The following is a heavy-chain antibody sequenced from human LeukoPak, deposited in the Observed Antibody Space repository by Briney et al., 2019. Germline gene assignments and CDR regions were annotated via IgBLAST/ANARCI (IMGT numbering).Heavy chain of an antibody. V-gene: IGHV1-3*03. J-gene: IGHJ4*02. D-gene: IGHD3-16*02. CDR3: ARGGGSTMITFGGVIAFDY. CDR2: INAGNGNT. CDR1: GYTFTSYA. Sequence: ASVKVSCKASGYTFTSYAMHWVRQAPGQRLEWMGWINAGNGNTKYSQEFQGRVTITRDTSASTAYMELSSLRSEDMAVYYCARGGGSTMITFGGVIAFDYWGQGTLVTVSS.